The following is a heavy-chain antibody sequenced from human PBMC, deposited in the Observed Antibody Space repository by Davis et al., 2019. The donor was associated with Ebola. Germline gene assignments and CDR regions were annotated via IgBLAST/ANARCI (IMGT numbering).Heavy chain of an antibody. CDR3: ARVSTFFPRFDT. V-gene: IGHV4-34*01. CDR1: GASLSGYY. CDR2: INDMGRT. Sequence: ESLKISCAVYGASLSGYYWSWIRQPPGKGLEWIGEINDMGRTNYNPSLKSRITISIDTSRNQFSLKLTSVTAADTAVYYCARVSTFFPRFDTWGQGTLVTVSS. J-gene: IGHJ5*02. D-gene: IGHD2/OR15-2a*01.